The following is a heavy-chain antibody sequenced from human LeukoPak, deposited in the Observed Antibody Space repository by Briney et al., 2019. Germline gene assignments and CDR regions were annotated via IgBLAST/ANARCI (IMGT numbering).Heavy chain of an antibody. Sequence: PGGSLRLSCAASGFTFSGYWMSWVRQAPGKGLEWVANIKQDGSEKNCVDSVEGRFTISRDNAKNSLYLQMNSLRAEDTAVYYCARDGSGSYYGYWGQGTLVTVSS. CDR1: GFTFSGYW. V-gene: IGHV3-7*01. CDR3: ARDGSGSYYGY. CDR2: IKQDGSEK. J-gene: IGHJ4*02. D-gene: IGHD1-26*01.